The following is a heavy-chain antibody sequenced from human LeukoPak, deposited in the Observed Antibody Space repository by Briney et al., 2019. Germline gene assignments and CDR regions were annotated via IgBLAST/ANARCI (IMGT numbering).Heavy chain of an antibody. CDR3: LVPAASYSGMDV. J-gene: IGHJ6*02. V-gene: IGHV1-18*01. CDR1: GYTFISYG. Sequence: ASVRVSCKASGYTFISYGISWVRQAPGQGLEWMGWISAYNGNTNYAQKLQGRVTMTTDTSTSTAYMELRSLRSDDTAVYYCLVPAASYSGMDVWGQGTTVTVSS. D-gene: IGHD2-2*01. CDR2: ISAYNGNT.